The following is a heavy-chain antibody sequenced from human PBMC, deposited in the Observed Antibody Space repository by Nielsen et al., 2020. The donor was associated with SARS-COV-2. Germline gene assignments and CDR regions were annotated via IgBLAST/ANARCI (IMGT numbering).Heavy chain of an antibody. D-gene: IGHD3-9*01. CDR2: IYYSGST. J-gene: IGHJ4*02. CDR1: GGSISSNNYY. V-gene: IGHV4-39*01. Sequence: SETLSLTCTVSGGSISSNNYYWVWIRQPPGKGLEWIGSIYYSGSTYYNPSLKSRVTISVDTSKNQFSLKLSSVTAADTAVYYCASAPSLVRYFDWLLSHFDYWGQGTLVTVSS. CDR3: ASAPSLVRYFDWLLSHFDY.